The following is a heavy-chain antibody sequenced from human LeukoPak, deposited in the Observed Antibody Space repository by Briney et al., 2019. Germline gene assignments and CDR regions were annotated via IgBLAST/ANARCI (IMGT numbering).Heavy chain of an antibody. J-gene: IGHJ4*02. CDR3: ARDYGDYGENGY. CDR2: ISGSGGST. V-gene: IGHV3-23*01. Sequence: GGSLRLSCAASGFTFSSYAMSWVRQAPGKGLEWVSAISGSGGSTYYADSVKGRFTISRDNSKNTLYLQMNSLRAEDTAVYYCARDYGDYGENGYWGQGTLVTVSS. CDR1: GFTFSSYA. D-gene: IGHD4-17*01.